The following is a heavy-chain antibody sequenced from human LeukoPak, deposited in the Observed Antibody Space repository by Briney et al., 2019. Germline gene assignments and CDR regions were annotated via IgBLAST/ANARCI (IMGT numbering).Heavy chain of an antibody. CDR1: GYTFTSYG. Sequence: ASVKVSCKASGYTFTSYGISWVRQAPGQGLEWMGRIIPILGIANYAQKFQGRVTITADKSTSTAYVELSSLRSEDTAVYYCASDGALAVAGTNDYWGQGTLVTVSS. CDR3: ASDGALAVAGTNDY. CDR2: IIPILGIA. V-gene: IGHV1-69*04. J-gene: IGHJ4*02. D-gene: IGHD6-19*01.